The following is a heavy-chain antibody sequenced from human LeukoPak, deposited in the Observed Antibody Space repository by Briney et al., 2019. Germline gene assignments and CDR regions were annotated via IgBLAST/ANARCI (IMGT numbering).Heavy chain of an antibody. D-gene: IGHD3-22*01. CDR3: ARGWYYYDSSGFREIDY. CDR2: IYYSGST. CDR1: GGSISSGGYY. V-gene: IGHV4-31*03. Sequence: PSETLSLTCTVSGGSISSGGYYWSWIRQHPGKGLEWIGYIYYSGSTYYNPSLKSRVTISVDTSKNQFSLKLSSVTAADTAVYYCARGWYYYDSSGFREIDYWGQGTLVTVSS. J-gene: IGHJ4*02.